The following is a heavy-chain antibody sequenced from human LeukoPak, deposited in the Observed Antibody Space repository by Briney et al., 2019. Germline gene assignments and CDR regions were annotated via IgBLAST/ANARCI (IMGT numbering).Heavy chain of an antibody. CDR3: ARQREYYESSGYYSFDY. CDR1: GGSVSTYY. Sequence: SETLSLTCTVSGGSVSTYYWSWIRQPPGKGLEWIGYIYSSGSTNYNPSLKSRVTISVDTSKNQFSLKLSSVTAADTAVYYCARQREYYESSGYYSFDYWGQGTLVTVSS. V-gene: IGHV4-59*08. CDR2: IYSSGST. J-gene: IGHJ4*02. D-gene: IGHD3-22*01.